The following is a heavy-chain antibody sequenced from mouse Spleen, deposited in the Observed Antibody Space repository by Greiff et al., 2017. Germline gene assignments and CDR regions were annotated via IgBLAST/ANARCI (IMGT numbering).Heavy chain of an antibody. CDR3: TRWAATYDY. J-gene: IGHJ2*01. V-gene: IGHV1-15*01. CDR1: GYTFTDYE. D-gene: IGHD1-2*01. CDR2: IDPETGGT. Sequence: VKLMESGAELVRPGASVTLSCKASGYTFTDYEMHWVKQTPVHGLEWIGAIDPETGGTAYNQKFKGKAILTADKSSSTAYMELRSLTSEDSAVYYCTRWAATYDYWGQGTTLTVSS.